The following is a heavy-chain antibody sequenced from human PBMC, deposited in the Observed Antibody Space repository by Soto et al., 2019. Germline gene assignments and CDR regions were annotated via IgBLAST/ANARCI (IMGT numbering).Heavy chain of an antibody. Sequence: PSETLSLTCAVSCGSISSGGYSWSWIRQPPGKGLEWIGCIYHSGSTYYNPSLKSRVTISVDRSENQFSLKLSSVTAADTAVYYCARAVGGYGMDVWGQGTTVTVSS. J-gene: IGHJ6*02. CDR1: CGSISSGGYS. V-gene: IGHV4-30-2*01. D-gene: IGHD1-26*01. CDR2: IYHSGST. CDR3: ARAVGGYGMDV.